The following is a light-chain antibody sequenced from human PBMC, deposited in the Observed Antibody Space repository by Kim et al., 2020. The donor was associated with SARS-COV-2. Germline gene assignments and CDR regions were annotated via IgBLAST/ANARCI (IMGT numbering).Light chain of an antibody. CDR1: SSDVGGYTY. CDR3: SSYTTSTSVV. V-gene: IGLV2-14*03. CDR2: GVS. Sequence: GQSITISCTGTSSDVGGYTYVSWYQQPPGKAPKLMLYGVSNRPSGVSNRFSGSKSGNTASLTISELQAEDEADYYCSSYTTSTSVVFGGGTKVTVL. J-gene: IGLJ2*01.